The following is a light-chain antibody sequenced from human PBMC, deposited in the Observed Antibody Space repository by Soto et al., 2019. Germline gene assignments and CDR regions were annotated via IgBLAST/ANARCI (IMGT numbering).Light chain of an antibody. CDR3: QQYNNWPET. J-gene: IGKJ1*01. CDR1: QSVSSN. CDR2: GAS. V-gene: IGKV3-15*01. Sequence: EIVMTPSPVTLSVSPVERATLSCRASQSVSSNLAWYQQKPGQAPRLLIYGASTRATGIPARFSGSGSGTEFTLTISSLQSEDFAVYYCQQYNNWPETFGQGTKVDIK.